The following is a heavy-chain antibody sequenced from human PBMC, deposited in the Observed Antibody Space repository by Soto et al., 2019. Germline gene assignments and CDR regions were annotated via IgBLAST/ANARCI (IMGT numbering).Heavy chain of an antibody. V-gene: IGHV4-59*01. CDR3: ARGGAGSGSIRSFDH. CDR2: IYYSGST. CDR1: GGAISSYY. D-gene: IGHD6-19*01. Sequence: SETLCLTCTVSGGAISSYYWSWIRQPPGKGLEWIGYIYYSGSTNYNPSLKSRVTISVDTSKNQFSLKLSSVTAADTAMYYCARGGAGSGSIRSFDHWGQGTLVTVSS. J-gene: IGHJ4*02.